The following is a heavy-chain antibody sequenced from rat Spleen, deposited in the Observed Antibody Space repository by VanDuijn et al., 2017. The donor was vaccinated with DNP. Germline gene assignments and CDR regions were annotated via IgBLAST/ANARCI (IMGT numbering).Heavy chain of an antibody. CDR3: TTEAAGEGGWFAY. CDR2: ISTGGGNT. Sequence: EVQLVESGGGPVQPGRSLKLSCVASGFIFSNYWMTWVRQAPTKGLEWVASISTGGGNTYYRDSVKGRFTISRDNAKSSLYLQMDSLRSEDTATYYGTTEAAGEGGWFAYWGQGTLVTVSS. CDR1: GFIFSNYW. D-gene: IGHD1-11*01. J-gene: IGHJ3*01. V-gene: IGHV5-27*01.